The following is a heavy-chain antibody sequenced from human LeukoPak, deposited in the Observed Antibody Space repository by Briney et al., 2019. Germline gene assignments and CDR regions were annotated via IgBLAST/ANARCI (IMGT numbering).Heavy chain of an antibody. CDR1: GYTFTGYY. D-gene: IGHD2-2*02. J-gene: IGHJ1*01. CDR2: INPNSGGT. Sequence: GASVKVSCKASGYTFTGYYMHWVRQAPGQGLEWMGWINPNSGGTNYAQKFQGRVTMTRDTSISTAYMELSRLRSDDTAVYYCARERRAVVVPAAIERWYFQHWGQGTLVTVSS. V-gene: IGHV1-2*02. CDR3: ARERRAVVVPAAIERWYFQH.